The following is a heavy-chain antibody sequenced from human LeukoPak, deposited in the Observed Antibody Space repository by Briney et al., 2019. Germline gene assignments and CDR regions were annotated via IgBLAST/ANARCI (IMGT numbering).Heavy chain of an antibody. CDR3: ARSPQEGWFLAGDAFDI. V-gene: IGHV4-34*01. D-gene: IGHD3-22*01. CDR1: SGSFSDNY. J-gene: IGHJ3*02. Sequence: SETLSLTCAVYSGSFSDNYWSWIRLTPGKGLEWIGEINHSGSTNYNPSLKSRVIISVDTSKNQFSLKLSSVTAADTAVYYCARSPQEGWFLAGDAFDIWGQGTMVTVS. CDR2: INHSGST.